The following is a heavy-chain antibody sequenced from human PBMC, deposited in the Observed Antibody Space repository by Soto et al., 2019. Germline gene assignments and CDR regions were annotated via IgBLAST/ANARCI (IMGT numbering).Heavy chain of an antibody. CDR1: GFTFSSYG. CDR2: ISYDGSNK. CDR3: AKERLVVVAATPHWFDP. J-gene: IGHJ5*02. V-gene: IGHV3-30*18. Sequence: QVQLVESGGGVVQPGRSLRLSCAASGFTFSSYGMHWVRQAPGMGLEWVAVISYDGSNKYYADSVKGRFTISRDNSKNTLYLQMNSLRAEDTAVYYCAKERLVVVAATPHWFDPWGQGTLVTVSS. D-gene: IGHD2-15*01.